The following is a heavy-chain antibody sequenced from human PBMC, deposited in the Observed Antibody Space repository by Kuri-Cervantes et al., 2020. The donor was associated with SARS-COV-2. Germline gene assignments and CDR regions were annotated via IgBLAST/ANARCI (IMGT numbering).Heavy chain of an antibody. J-gene: IGHJ6*03. D-gene: IGHD5-24*01. CDR1: GYTFTSYD. Sequence: ASVKVSCKASGYTFTSYDINWVRQATGQGLEWMGWMNPNSGNTGYAQKFQGRVTMTRNTSISTAYMELSSLRSEDTAVYYCARGAHGYNSLLYYYYYMDVWGKGTTGTVSS. V-gene: IGHV1-8*02. CDR3: ARGAHGYNSLLYYYYYMDV. CDR2: MNPNSGNT.